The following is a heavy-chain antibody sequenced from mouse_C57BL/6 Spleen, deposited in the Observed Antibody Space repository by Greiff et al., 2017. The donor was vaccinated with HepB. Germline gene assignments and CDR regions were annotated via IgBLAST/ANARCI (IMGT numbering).Heavy chain of an antibody. CDR2: IDPETGGT. V-gene: IGHV1-15*01. D-gene: IGHD1-1*01. CDR1: GYTFTDYE. Sequence: VQLQQSGAELVRPGASVTLSCKASGYTFTDYEMHWVKQTPVHGLEWIGAIDPETGGTAYNQKFKGKAILTADKSSSTASMELRSLTSEDSAVYYCTRLGLIATVVEDYWGQGTTLTVSS. J-gene: IGHJ2*01. CDR3: TRLGLIATVVEDY.